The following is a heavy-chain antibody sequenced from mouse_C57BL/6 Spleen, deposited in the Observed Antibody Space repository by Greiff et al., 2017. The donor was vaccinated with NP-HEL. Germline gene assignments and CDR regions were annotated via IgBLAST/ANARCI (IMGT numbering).Heavy chain of an antibody. V-gene: IGHV5-9*01. D-gene: IGHD2-4*01. CDR3: AKNDYDFAWFAY. Sequence: EVKLQESGGGLVKPGGSLKLSCAASGFTFSSYTMSWVRQTPEKRLEWVATISGGGGNTYYPGSVKGRFTISRDNAKNTLYLQLSRLRSEDTALYYCAKNDYDFAWFAYWGQGTLVTVSA. CDR1: GFTFSSYT. CDR2: ISGGGGNT. J-gene: IGHJ3*01.